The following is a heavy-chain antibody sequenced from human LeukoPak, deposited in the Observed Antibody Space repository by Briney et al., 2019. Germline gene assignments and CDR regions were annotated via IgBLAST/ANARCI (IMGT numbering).Heavy chain of an antibody. V-gene: IGHV4-34*01. J-gene: IGHJ4*02. D-gene: IGHD5-12*01. Sequence: SETLSLTCAVYGGSFSGYYWSWIRQPPGKGLEWIGEINHSGSTNYNPSLKSRVTISVDTSKNQFSLKLSSVTAADTAVYYCARGLYSGYPDYWGQGTLVTVSS. CDR1: GGSFSGYY. CDR3: ARGLYSGYPDY. CDR2: INHSGST.